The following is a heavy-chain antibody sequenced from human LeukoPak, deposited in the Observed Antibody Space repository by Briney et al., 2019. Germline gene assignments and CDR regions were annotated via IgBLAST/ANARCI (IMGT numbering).Heavy chain of an antibody. CDR3: ARSFDCSSTSCYMEDWNYYYGMDV. D-gene: IGHD2-2*02. Sequence: SETLSLTCTVSGGSISSYYWSWIRQPPGKGLEWIGYTYYSGSTNYNPSLKSRVTISVDTSKNQFSLKLSSVTAADTAVYYCARSFDCSSTSCYMEDWNYYYGMDVWGQGTTVTVSS. V-gene: IGHV4-59*08. J-gene: IGHJ6*02. CDR2: TYYSGST. CDR1: GGSISSYY.